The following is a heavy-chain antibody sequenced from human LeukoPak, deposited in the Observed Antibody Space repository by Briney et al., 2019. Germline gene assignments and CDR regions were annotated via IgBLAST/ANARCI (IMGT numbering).Heavy chain of an antibody. CDR1: GFTFSDYY. CDR3: AKDQGNGGLTFDY. D-gene: IGHD4-23*01. V-gene: IGHV3-11*01. CDR2: ISSSGSAI. J-gene: IGHJ4*02. Sequence: PGGSLRLSCAASGFTFSDYYMSWIRQASGKGLEWVSYISSSGSAIYYADSVKGRFTISRDNSKNTLFLQMNSLRAEDTAVYYCAKDQGNGGLTFDYWGQGSLVTVAS.